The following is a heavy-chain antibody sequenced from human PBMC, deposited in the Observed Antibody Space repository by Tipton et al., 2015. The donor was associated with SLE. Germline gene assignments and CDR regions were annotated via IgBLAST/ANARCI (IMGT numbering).Heavy chain of an antibody. J-gene: IGHJ6*02. V-gene: IGHV4-61*05. CDR3: ARGCSSSTFEPFYFFGMDV. CDR1: GGSISGSSSY. D-gene: IGHD2-2*01. Sequence: TLSLTCTVSGGSISGSSSYWGWIRQPPGKGLEWIGFIYYTGSTDYNPSLRSRVSISIDTSKNQFSLRLISVSAADTAVYYCARGCSSSTFEPFYFFGMDVWGQGTTVTVSS. CDR2: IYYTGST.